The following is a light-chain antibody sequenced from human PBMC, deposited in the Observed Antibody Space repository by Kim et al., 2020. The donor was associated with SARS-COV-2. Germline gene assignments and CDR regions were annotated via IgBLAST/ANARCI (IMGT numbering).Light chain of an antibody. CDR2: DAS. CDR1: QDIGTY. CDR3: QQYEKFLLS. Sequence: ASVGDIVTITCRASQDIGTYVNWYQQKPGKAPELLIHDASNLKTGVPSRFSGSGSGTDFTFSISNLQPDDVATYYCQQYEKFLLSFGGGTKVDIK. V-gene: IGKV1-33*01. J-gene: IGKJ4*01.